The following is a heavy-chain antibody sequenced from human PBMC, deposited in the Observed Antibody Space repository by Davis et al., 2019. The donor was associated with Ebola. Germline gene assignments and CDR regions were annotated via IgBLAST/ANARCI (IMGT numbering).Heavy chain of an antibody. CDR2: IYYSGST. CDR3: ARGRTLFVYYYYYGMDV. CDR1: GGSISSTSYY. J-gene: IGHJ6*02. Sequence: SETLSLTCTVSGGSISSTSYYWGWIRQPPGKGLEWIGSIYYSGSTYYNPSLKSRVTISVDTSKNQFSLKLSSVTAADTAVYYCARGRTLFVYYYYYGMDVWGQGTTVTVSS. D-gene: IGHD3-10*01. V-gene: IGHV4-39*01.